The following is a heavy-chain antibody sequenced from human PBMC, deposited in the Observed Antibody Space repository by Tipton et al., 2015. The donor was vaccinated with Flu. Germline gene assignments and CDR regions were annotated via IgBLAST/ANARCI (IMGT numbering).Heavy chain of an antibody. D-gene: IGHD3-10*01. CDR1: GGSISSYY. J-gene: IGHJ4*02. Sequence: TLSLTCTVPGGSISSYYWSWIRQPAGKGLEWIGRVYSSGSTNYSPSFKSRVTMSIDTSKNQFSLKLNSVTAADTAGYYCARGSGSGTYVIFDYWGQGTQVTVSS. CDR2: VYSSGST. CDR3: ARGSGSGTYVIFDY. V-gene: IGHV4-4*07.